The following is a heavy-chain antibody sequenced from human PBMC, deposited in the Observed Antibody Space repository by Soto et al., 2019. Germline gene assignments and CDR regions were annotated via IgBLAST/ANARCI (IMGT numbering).Heavy chain of an antibody. V-gene: IGHV3-30*18. J-gene: IGHJ4*02. CDR1: GFTFSSYG. CDR3: AKDTGADY. CDR2: ISYDGGDQ. Sequence: QVQLVESGGGVVQPGRSLRLSCAASGFTFSSYGMYWVRQAPGKGLEWVARISYDGGDQFYGDSVKGRFTISRDNSKNTLYLQMNSLRSEDTAVYYCAKDTGADYWGQGTVVTVST. D-gene: IGHD3-10*01.